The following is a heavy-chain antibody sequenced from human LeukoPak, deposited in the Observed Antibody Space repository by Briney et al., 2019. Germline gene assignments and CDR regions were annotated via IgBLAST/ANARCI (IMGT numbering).Heavy chain of an antibody. V-gene: IGHV1-18*01. Sequence: ASVKVSCKASGYTFTSYGITWVRQAPGQGPEWVGWISAYNGNTNYAQKLQGRVTMTTDTPTSTAYMELRSLRSDDTAVYYCARSPGGYPHWSDPSGQGTLVTVSS. CDR2: ISAYNGNT. CDR1: GYTFTSYG. J-gene: IGHJ5*02. CDR3: ARSPGGYPHWSDP. D-gene: IGHD6-13*01.